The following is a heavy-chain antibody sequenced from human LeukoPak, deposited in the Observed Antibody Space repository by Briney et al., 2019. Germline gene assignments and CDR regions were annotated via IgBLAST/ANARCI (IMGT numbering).Heavy chain of an antibody. J-gene: IGHJ6*02. CDR3: ARDYYYGSGSYYGRNNYYYYGMDV. Sequence: ASVKVSCKASGYTFTSYYMHWVRQAPRQGLEWMGIINPSGGSTSYAQKFQGRVTMTRDTSTSTVYMELSSLRSEDTAVYYCARDYYYGSGSYYGRNNYYYYGMDVWGQGTTVTVSS. CDR1: GYTFTSYY. D-gene: IGHD3-10*01. V-gene: IGHV1-46*01. CDR2: INPSGGST.